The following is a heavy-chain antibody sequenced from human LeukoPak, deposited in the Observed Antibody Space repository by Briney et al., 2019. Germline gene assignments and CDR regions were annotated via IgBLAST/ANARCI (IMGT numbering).Heavy chain of an antibody. Sequence: SQTPSLTCTVSGGSISSGGYYWSWIRQHPGKGLEWIGYIYYSGSTYYNPSLKSRVTISVDTSKNQFSLKLSSVTAADTAVYYCARDLDGYTGMDVWGQGTTVTVSS. CDR1: GGSISSGGYY. CDR3: ARDLDGYTGMDV. J-gene: IGHJ6*02. D-gene: IGHD5-24*01. V-gene: IGHV4-31*03. CDR2: IYYSGST.